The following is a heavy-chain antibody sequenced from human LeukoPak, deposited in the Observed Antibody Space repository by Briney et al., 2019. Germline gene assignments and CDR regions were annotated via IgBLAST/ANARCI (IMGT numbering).Heavy chain of an antibody. D-gene: IGHD1-26*01. V-gene: IGHV4-34*01. Sequence: SETLSLTCAVYGGSFSGYYWSWIRRPPGKGLEWIGEINHSGSTNYNPSLKSRVTISVDTSKNQFSLKLSSVTAADTAVYYCARVLSGSYFPYYYGMDVWGQGTTVTVSS. CDR3: ARVLSGSYFPYYYGMDV. CDR2: INHSGST. CDR1: GGSFSGYY. J-gene: IGHJ6*02.